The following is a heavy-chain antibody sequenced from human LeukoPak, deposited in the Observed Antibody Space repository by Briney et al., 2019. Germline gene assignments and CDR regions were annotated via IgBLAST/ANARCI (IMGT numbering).Heavy chain of an antibody. J-gene: IGHJ3*02. CDR2: IYYSGST. D-gene: IGHD1-26*01. V-gene: IGHV4-59*12. Sequence: SETLSLTCTVSGGSISSYYWSWIRQPPGKGLEWIGYIYYSGSTNYNPSLKSRVTISVDTSKNHFSLKLSSVTAADTAVYYCARAGGTYYGIAFDIWGQGTMVTVSS. CDR3: ARAGGTYYGIAFDI. CDR1: GGSISSYY.